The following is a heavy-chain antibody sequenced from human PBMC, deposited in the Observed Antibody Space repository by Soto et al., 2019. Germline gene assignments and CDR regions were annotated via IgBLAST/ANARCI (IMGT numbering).Heavy chain of an antibody. CDR3: ARAPITIFGVVSWFDP. V-gene: IGHV4-59*01. CDR2: IYYSGST. D-gene: IGHD3-3*01. CDR1: GGSMSSYY. J-gene: IGHJ5*02. Sequence: XETLSLTCTVAGGSMSSYYWSWIRQPPGKGLEWIGYIYYSGSTNYNPSLKSRVTISVDTSKNQFSLKLSSVTAADTAVYYCARAPITIFGVVSWFDPWGQGTLVTVSS.